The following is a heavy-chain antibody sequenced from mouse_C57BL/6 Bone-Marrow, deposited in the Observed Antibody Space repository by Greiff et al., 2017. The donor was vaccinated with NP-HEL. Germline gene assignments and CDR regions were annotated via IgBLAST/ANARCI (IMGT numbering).Heavy chain of an antibody. J-gene: IGHJ3*01. CDR2: IDPSDSYT. Sequence: VQLQQPGAELVMPGASVKLSCKASGYTFTSYWMHWVKQRPGQGLEWIGEIDPSDSYTNYNQKFKGKSTLTVDKSSSTAYMQLSSLTSEDSAVYYCARSRYSNPWFAYWGQGTLVTVSA. V-gene: IGHV1-69*01. CDR1: GYTFTSYW. CDR3: ARSRYSNPWFAY. D-gene: IGHD2-5*01.